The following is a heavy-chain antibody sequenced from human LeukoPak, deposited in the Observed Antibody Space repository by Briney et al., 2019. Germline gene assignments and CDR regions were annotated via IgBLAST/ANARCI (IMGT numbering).Heavy chain of an antibody. CDR1: GYSISSGYY. D-gene: IGHD2-2*01. CDR3: ARQSRLCSSTSCYGFDY. V-gene: IGHV4-38-2*01. J-gene: IGHJ4*02. Sequence: SETLSLTCVVSGYSISSGYYWGWIRQPPGKGLEWIGSIYYSGSTYYTPSLKSRLTISVHTSQNQFSLRLSSVTAADTAVYYCARQSRLCSSTSCYGFDYWGQGTLVTVSS. CDR2: IYYSGST.